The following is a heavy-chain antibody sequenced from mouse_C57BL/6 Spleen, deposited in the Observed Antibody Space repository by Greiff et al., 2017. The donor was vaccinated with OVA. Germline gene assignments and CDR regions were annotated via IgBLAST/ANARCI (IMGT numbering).Heavy chain of an antibody. V-gene: IGHV1-26*01. J-gene: IGHJ4*01. Sequence: EVQLQQSGPELVKPGASVKISCKASGYTFTDYYMNWVKQSHGKSLEWIGDINPNNGGTSYNQKFKGKATLTVDKSSSTAYMELRSLTSEDSAVYGCERSPKTIYAMDYWGQGTSVTVSS. CDR3: ERSPKTIYAMDY. CDR2: INPNNGGT. CDR1: GYTFTDYY.